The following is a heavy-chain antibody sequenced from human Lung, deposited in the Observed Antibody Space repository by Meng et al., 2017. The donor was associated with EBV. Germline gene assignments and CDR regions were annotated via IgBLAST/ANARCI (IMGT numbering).Heavy chain of an antibody. CDR1: GYTFTHHG. D-gene: IGHD6-19*01. J-gene: IGHJ4*02. CDR2: ISCYNGDT. CDR3: ARDPSNTSGRYAYFDY. Sequence: QLQLLQSGAGVKKPGASVRVSCKASGYTFTHHGISWIRQAPGQGLEWMGWISCYNGDTNYAQKLQGRVTMTTDTSTNTAYMDLRGLRSDDTAVYYCARDPSNTSGRYAYFDYWGQGTLVTVSS. V-gene: IGHV1-18*01.